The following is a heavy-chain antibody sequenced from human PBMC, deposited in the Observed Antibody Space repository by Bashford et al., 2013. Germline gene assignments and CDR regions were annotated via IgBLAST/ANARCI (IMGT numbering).Heavy chain of an antibody. Sequence: VRQAPGKGLEWVANINQDGSEKYYVDSAKGRFIISRDNAKNSLYLQMNSLRTEDTAVYYCARALVTTSSDAFDIWGQGTMVTVSS. V-gene: IGHV3-7*01. CDR2: INQDGSEK. J-gene: IGHJ3*02. D-gene: IGHD2-21*02. CDR3: ARALVTTSSDAFDI.